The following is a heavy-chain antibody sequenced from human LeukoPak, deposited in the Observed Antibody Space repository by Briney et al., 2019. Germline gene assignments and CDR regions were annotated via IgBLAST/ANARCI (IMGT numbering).Heavy chain of an antibody. Sequence: SVKVSCKASGGTFSSYTISWVRQAPGQGLEWMGRIIPILGIANYAQKFQGRVTITADKSTSTAYMELSSLRSEDTAVYYCASTSYFGVVITGSGGYYGMDVWGQGTTVTVSS. J-gene: IGHJ6*02. D-gene: IGHD3-3*01. V-gene: IGHV1-69*02. CDR2: IIPILGIA. CDR3: ASTSYFGVVITGSGGYYGMDV. CDR1: GGTFSSYT.